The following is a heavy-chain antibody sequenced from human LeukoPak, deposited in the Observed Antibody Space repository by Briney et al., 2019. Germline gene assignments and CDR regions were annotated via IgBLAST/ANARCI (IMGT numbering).Heavy chain of an antibody. CDR3: ARDEKKYCSGGSCPAYFDY. Sequence: ASVKVSCKTSGYNFRHYGISWVRQAPGQGLEWMAWISGGYNGDSNYALKLRGRLTMTTDTSTSTAYMELRSLSSDDTAVYYCARDEKKYCSGGSCPAYFDYWGQGTLVTVSS. CDR2: ISGGYNGDS. D-gene: IGHD2-15*01. CDR1: GYNFRHYG. J-gene: IGHJ4*02. V-gene: IGHV1-18*01.